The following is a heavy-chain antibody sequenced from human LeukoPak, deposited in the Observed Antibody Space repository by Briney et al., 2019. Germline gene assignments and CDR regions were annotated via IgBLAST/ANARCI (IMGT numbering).Heavy chain of an antibody. V-gene: IGHV1-2*02. J-gene: IGHJ4*02. Sequence: ASVKVSCKASGYTFTGYYMHWVRQAPGQGREWMGWINPNSGGTNYAQKFQGRVTMTRDTSISTAYMELSRLRSDDTAVYYCARGTYSSSPFDYWGQGTLVTVSS. CDR2: INPNSGGT. D-gene: IGHD6-13*01. CDR3: ARGTYSSSPFDY. CDR1: GYTFTGYY.